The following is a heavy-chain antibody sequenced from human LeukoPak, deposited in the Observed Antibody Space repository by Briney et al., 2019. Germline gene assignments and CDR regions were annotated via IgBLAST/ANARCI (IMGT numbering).Heavy chain of an antibody. V-gene: IGHV3-23*01. D-gene: IGHD3-10*01. CDR1: GFTLSTNA. CDR2: ISGSGAST. Sequence: GGSLRLSCLTSGFTLSTNAMSWVRQAPGKGLEWLSGISGSGASTYYADSVKGRFTISRDNAKNSLYLQMNSLRAEDTAVYYCARDSGWFGELPSGYFDYWGQGTLVTVSS. CDR3: ARDSGWFGELPSGYFDY. J-gene: IGHJ4*02.